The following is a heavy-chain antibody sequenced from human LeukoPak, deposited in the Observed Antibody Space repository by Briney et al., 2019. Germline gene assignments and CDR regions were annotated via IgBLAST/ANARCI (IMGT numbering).Heavy chain of an antibody. Sequence: PGRSLRLSCGASGFTLRNYAMHWVRQAPGKGLEWVAVISYDGSNKYYADSVKGRFTISRDNSKNTLYLQMNSLRAEDTAVYYCARDRGGDGYNSYFDYWGQGTLVTVSS. J-gene: IGHJ4*02. V-gene: IGHV3-30*04. CDR1: GFTLRNYA. CDR3: ARDRGGDGYNSYFDY. D-gene: IGHD5-24*01. CDR2: ISYDGSNK.